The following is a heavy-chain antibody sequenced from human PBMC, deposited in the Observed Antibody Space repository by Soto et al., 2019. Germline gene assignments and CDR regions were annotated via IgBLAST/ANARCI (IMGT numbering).Heavy chain of an antibody. CDR2: TYYRSRWYN. J-gene: IGHJ6*03. CDR1: GDSVSSNSAA. CDR3: AGTTSLQWYYMDV. Sequence: SQTLSLTCAISGDSVSSNSAAWNWIRQSPSRGLEWLGRTYYRSRWYNDYAVSVKSRKTVNPDTSKKKFSLHLNSVTPEDTAVNYCAGTTSLQWYYMDVWDKGTTVTVSS. V-gene: IGHV6-1*01. D-gene: IGHD1-7*01.